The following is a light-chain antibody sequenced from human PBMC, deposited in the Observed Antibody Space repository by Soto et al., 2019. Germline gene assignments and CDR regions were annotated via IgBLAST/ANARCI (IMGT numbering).Light chain of an antibody. CDR3: QQASSFPLT. CDR2: GAS. V-gene: IGKV1-12*01. CDR1: QVISSW. J-gene: IGKJ4*01. Sequence: IQMTQSPSSVSASVGDSVTITCRASQVISSWLAWYQVKPGKAPKLLIYGASNRESGVPSRFSASESGTLFTLTINSLQPADFATYYCQQASSFPLTFGGGTTVEI.